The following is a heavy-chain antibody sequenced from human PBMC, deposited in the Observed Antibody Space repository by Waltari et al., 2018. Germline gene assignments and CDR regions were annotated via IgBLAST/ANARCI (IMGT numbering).Heavy chain of an antibody. CDR3: ARAEASNCLDY. Sequence: QLQLVESGGGVVQPGRSLRLSCVASGFTFVGFGFHWVRQAPGKGLEWVGVIWNDGINKYYVDPVKGRFTISRNNSRNTVYLQMNSLRVDDTAVYYCARAEASNCLDYWGQGALVTVSP. CDR2: IWNDGINK. V-gene: IGHV3-33*01. CDR1: GFTFVGFG. J-gene: IGHJ4*02. D-gene: IGHD6-13*01.